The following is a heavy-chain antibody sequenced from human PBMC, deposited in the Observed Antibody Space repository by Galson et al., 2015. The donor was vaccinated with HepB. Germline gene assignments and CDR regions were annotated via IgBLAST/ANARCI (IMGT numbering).Heavy chain of an antibody. J-gene: IGHJ4*02. CDR1: GFTFSSYA. Sequence: SLRLSCAASGFTFSSYAMSWVRQAPGKGLEWVSAISGSGGSTYYADSVKGRFTISRDNSKNTLYLQMNSLRAEDTAVYYCAKGSLYYYGSGSYLPRGYWGQGTLVTVSS. V-gene: IGHV3-23*01. CDR3: AKGSLYYYGSGSYLPRGY. CDR2: ISGSGGST. D-gene: IGHD3-10*01.